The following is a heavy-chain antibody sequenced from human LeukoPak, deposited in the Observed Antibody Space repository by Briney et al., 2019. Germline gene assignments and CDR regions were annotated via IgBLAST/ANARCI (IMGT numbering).Heavy chain of an antibody. CDR1: GYTFTSYD. Sequence: GASVKVSCKASGYTFTSYDINWVRQATGQGLEWMGWMNPNSGNTGYAQKFQGRVTMTRNTSISTAYMELSSLRSGDTAVYYCARVSTVTTNSYYYYYYGMDVWGQGTTVTVSS. J-gene: IGHJ6*02. CDR3: ARVSTVTTNSYYYYYYGMDV. CDR2: MNPNSGNT. D-gene: IGHD4-17*01. V-gene: IGHV1-8*01.